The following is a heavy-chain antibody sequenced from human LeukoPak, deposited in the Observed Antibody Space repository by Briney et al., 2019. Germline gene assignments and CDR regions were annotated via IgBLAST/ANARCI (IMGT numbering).Heavy chain of an antibody. J-gene: IGHJ6*03. V-gene: IGHV4-61*02. CDR2: IYTSGST. CDR3: ARVCRGGNPNYYYYYMDV. CDR1: GGSISSGSYY. Sequence: SETLSLTCTVSGGSISSGSYYWSWIRQPAGKGLEWIGRIYTSGSTNYNPSLKSRVTISVDTSKNQFSLKLSSVAAADTAVYYCARVCRGGNPNYYYYYMDVWGKGTTVTVSS. D-gene: IGHD4-23*01.